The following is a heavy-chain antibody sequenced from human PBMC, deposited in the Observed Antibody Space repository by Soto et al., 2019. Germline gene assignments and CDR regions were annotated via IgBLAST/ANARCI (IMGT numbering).Heavy chain of an antibody. CDR1: GFTFSSYA. D-gene: IGHD3-3*01. J-gene: IGHJ4*02. CDR3: AKDRSYYDFWSGYQIDY. Sequence: EVQLLESGGGLVQPGGSLRLSCAASGFTFSSYAMSWVRQAPGKGVEWVSAISGSGGSTYYADSVKGRFTISRDNSKNTLYLKMNSLRAEDTAVYYCAKDRSYYDFWSGYQIDYWGQGTLVTVSS. CDR2: ISGSGGST. V-gene: IGHV3-23*01.